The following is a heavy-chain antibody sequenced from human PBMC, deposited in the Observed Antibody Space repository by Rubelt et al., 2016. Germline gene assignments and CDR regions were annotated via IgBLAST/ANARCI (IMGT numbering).Heavy chain of an antibody. CDR3: ARDLDVRGEIDY. J-gene: IGHJ4*02. Sequence: QVQLVQSGAEVKKPGASVTVSCKASVYTFTRYYMPWVRPALGQGLEWMGIINPRVGSTSYAQKFQGRVTMTREKSTSTVYMGRRSQRSEETAVYYCARDLDVRGEIDYWGQGTLVTVSS. CDR2: INPRVGST. CDR1: VYTFTRYY. D-gene: IGHD3-16*01. V-gene: IGHV1-46*03.